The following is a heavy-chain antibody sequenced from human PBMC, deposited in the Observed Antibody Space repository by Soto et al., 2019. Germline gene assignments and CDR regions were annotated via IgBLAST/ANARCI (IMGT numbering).Heavy chain of an antibody. V-gene: IGHV3-9*01. CDR2: ISWNGSTI. J-gene: IGHJ4*02. CDR1: GFTFDDYA. CDR3: AKATITVTGPFDY. Sequence: EVQLVESGGGLVQPGRSLRLSCAASGFTFDDYAMHWVRQAPGKGLEWVSGISWNGSTIYSADSVKGRFTISRDNGKNSLFLQMNSLRTEDTALYFCAKATITVTGPFDYWGQGTLVTVSS. D-gene: IGHD6-19*01.